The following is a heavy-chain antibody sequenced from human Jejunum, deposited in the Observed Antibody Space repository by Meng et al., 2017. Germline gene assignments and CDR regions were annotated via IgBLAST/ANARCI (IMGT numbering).Heavy chain of an antibody. V-gene: IGHV2-5*01. D-gene: IGHD2/OR15-2a*01. CDR1: GFSLTSSGVA. CDR2: IYGNDDK. Sequence: SGPTLAKPTQSLTLTCTFSGFSLTSSGVAVGWIRQPPRKALEWLALIYGNDDKRYSPSLNSRLTITKDTSKNQVVLTMTNMDPVDTATYYCAHRQTSTFDIWGQGAKVTVSS. J-gene: IGHJ3*02. CDR3: AHRQTSTFDI.